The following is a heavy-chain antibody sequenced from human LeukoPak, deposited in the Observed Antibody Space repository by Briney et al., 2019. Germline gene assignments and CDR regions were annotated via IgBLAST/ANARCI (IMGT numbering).Heavy chain of an antibody. Sequence: GGSLRLSCAASGFTFSSYTMDWVRQAPGKGLEWVSSISGSSTYIYYADSVKGRFTISRDNAKNSLYLQMNSLGAEDTAVYYCARLSGSRDFDYWGQGTLVTVSS. V-gene: IGHV3-21*01. D-gene: IGHD3-10*01. CDR2: ISGSSTYI. CDR3: ARLSGSRDFDY. J-gene: IGHJ4*02. CDR1: GFTFSSYT.